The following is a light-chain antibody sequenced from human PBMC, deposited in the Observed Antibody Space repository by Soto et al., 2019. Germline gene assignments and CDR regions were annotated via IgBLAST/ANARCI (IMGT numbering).Light chain of an antibody. CDR2: GNS. CDR3: QSYDSSLSGWV. Sequence: QSVLTQPPSVSGAPGQRVTISCTGSSSNIGAGNDLHWYQQLPGTAPKLLIYGNSNRPSGVPDRFSGSKSGTSASLAITGLQAEDEADYYCQSYDSSLSGWVFGGGTTLTVL. CDR1: SSNIGAGND. V-gene: IGLV1-40*01. J-gene: IGLJ3*02.